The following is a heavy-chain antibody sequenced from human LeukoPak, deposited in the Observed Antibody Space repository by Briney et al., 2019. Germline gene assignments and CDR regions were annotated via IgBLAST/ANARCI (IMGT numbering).Heavy chain of an antibody. V-gene: IGHV3-21*01. CDR2: ISSSSSYI. CDR3: ARDLKRRVYYDSSGSDDAFDI. D-gene: IGHD3-22*01. J-gene: IGHJ3*02. Sequence: GGSLGLSCAASGFTFSSYSMNWVRQAPGKGLEWVSSISSSSSYIYYADSVKGRFTISRDNAKNSLYLQMNSLRAEDTAVYYCARDLKRRVYYDSSGSDDAFDIWGQGTMVTVSS. CDR1: GFTFSSYS.